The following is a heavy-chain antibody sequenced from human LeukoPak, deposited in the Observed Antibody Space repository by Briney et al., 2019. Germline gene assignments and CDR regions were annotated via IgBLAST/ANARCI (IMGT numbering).Heavy chain of an antibody. CDR1: GGTFSSYA. CDR3: ARDDDNHYYHSNSRLDY. J-gene: IGHJ4*02. CDR2: IIPIFGTA. V-gene: IGHV1-69*05. Sequence: GASVKVSCKASGGTFSSYAISWVRQAPGQGLEWMGGIIPIFGTANYAQKFQGRVTITTDESTSTAYMELSSLRSEDTAVYYCARDDDNHYYHSNSRLDYWGQGTLVTVSS. D-gene: IGHD3-22*01.